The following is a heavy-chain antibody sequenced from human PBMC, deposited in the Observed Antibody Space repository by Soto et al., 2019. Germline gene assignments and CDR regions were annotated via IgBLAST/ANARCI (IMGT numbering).Heavy chain of an antibody. CDR1: GGSISSGGYS. V-gene: IGHV4-30-2*01. Sequence: QLQLQESGSGLVKPSQTLSLTCAVSGGSISSGGYSWSWIRQPPGKGLEWIGYIYHSGSTYYNPSRKSRVTIXGDKSXXQFSLKLSSVTAADTAVYYCASVITIFGVVPRFDYWGQGTLVTVSS. CDR3: ASVITIFGVVPRFDY. J-gene: IGHJ4*02. CDR2: IYHSGST. D-gene: IGHD3-3*01.